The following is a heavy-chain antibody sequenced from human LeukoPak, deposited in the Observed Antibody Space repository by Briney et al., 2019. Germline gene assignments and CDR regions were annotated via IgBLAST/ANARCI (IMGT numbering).Heavy chain of an antibody. Sequence: SVKVSCKASGYRFSADYIHWVRQAPGQGLKWMGGIIPIFGTANYAQKFQGRVTITTDESTSTAYMELSSLRSEDTAVYYCVRLAGSYYFDYWGQGTLVTVSS. CDR3: VRLAGSYYFDY. J-gene: IGHJ4*02. CDR2: IIPIFGTA. V-gene: IGHV1-69*05. CDR1: GYRFSADY.